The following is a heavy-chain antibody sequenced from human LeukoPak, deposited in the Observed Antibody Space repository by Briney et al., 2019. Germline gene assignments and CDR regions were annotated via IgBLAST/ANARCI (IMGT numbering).Heavy chain of an antibody. Sequence: SETLSLTCTVSGGPIGFYYWNWIRQPPGKGLEWIGCVYYNGSSNYNPSLKSRVTISVDTSKIQFSLKLSSVTAADTAVYYCARSIKRGLFDYWGQGSLVTVSS. D-gene: IGHD3-10*01. V-gene: IGHV4-59*01. CDR1: GGPIGFYY. J-gene: IGHJ4*02. CDR3: ARSIKRGLFDY. CDR2: VYYNGSS.